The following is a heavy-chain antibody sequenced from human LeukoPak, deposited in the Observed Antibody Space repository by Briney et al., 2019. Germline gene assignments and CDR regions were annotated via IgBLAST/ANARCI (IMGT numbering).Heavy chain of an antibody. CDR2: IRYDGSNK. CDR3: ARPPYSGSYYPYYYYMDV. J-gene: IGHJ6*03. V-gene: IGHV3-30*02. Sequence: PGGSLRLSCAASGFTFSSYGMHWVRQAPGKGLEWVAFIRYDGSNKYYADSVKGRFTISRDNSKNTLYLQMNSLRAEDTAVYYCARPPYSGSYYPYYYYMDVWGKGTTVTVSS. D-gene: IGHD1-26*01. CDR1: GFTFSSYG.